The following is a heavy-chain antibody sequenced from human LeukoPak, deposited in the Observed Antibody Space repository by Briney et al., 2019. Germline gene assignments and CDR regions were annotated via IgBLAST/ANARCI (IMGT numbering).Heavy chain of an antibody. V-gene: IGHV4-59*01. Sequence: SETLSLTCTVSGGSISSYYWSWIRQPPGKGLEWIGYISYSGSTNYNPSLKSRVTISVDTSRNQFSLKLSSVTAADTAVYYCARGRLGGSGSYYNVLDYWGQGTLVIVSS. CDR3: ARGRLGGSGSYYNVLDY. J-gene: IGHJ4*02. CDR1: GGSISSYY. CDR2: ISYSGST. D-gene: IGHD3-10*01.